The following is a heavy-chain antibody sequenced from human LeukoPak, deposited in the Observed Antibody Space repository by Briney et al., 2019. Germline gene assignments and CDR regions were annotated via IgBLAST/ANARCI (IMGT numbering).Heavy chain of an antibody. V-gene: IGHV3-23*01. CDR3: AKDQPELQGSAFDI. CDR2: ISGGGGST. CDR1: GFTVSSFG. J-gene: IGHJ3*02. D-gene: IGHD1-7*01. Sequence: PGGSLRLSCAASGFTVSSFGMSWVRQAPGKGLEWVSAISGGGGSTYYADSVKGRFTISRDNSKNTLYLQMNSLRAEDTAVYYCAKDQPELQGSAFDIWGQGTMVTVSS.